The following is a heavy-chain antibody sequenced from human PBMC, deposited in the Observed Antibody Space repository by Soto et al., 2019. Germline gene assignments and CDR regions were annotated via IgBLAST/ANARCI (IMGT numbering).Heavy chain of an antibody. D-gene: IGHD3-10*01. CDR2: IYYSGST. CDR1: GGSISSSSYY. V-gene: IGHV4-39*02. J-gene: IGHJ6*02. Sequence: SETLSLTCTVSGGSISSSSYYWGWIRQPPGKGIEWIGSIYYSGSTYYNPSLKSRVTISVDTSKNQFSLKLSSVTAADTAVYYCARDLPHGSGSRPILPPQPAPNPMDVWGQGTTVTVSS. CDR3: ARDLPHGSGSRPILPPQPAPNPMDV.